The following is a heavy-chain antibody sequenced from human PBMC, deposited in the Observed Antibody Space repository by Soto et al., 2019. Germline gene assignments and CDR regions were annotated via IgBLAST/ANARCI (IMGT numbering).Heavy chain of an antibody. J-gene: IGHJ5*02. V-gene: IGHV4-38-2*02. D-gene: IGHD3-22*01. CDR2: IYHSGTT. CDR3: ARDSSGYYWFDP. Sequence: SETLSLTCAVSGFSISSGYFWGWIRQPPGKGPEWLGSIYHSGTTYYNPSIKGRVTISVDTSKNQFSLKMSSVTAADTAVYYCARDSSGYYWFDPWGQGTLVTVSS. CDR1: GFSISSGYF.